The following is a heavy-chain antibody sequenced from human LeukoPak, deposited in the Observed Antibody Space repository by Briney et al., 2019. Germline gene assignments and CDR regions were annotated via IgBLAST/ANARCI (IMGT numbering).Heavy chain of an antibody. Sequence: PSETLSLTCAVYGGSFSGYYWSWIRQPPGKGLEWIGEINHSGSTNYNPSLKSRVTISVDTSKNQFSLKLSSVTAADTAVYYCARHLGGQLGSYYYYYYYMDVWGKGTTVTISS. J-gene: IGHJ6*03. CDR1: GGSFSGYY. D-gene: IGHD6-13*01. CDR2: INHSGST. CDR3: ARHLGGQLGSYYYYYYYMDV. V-gene: IGHV4-34*01.